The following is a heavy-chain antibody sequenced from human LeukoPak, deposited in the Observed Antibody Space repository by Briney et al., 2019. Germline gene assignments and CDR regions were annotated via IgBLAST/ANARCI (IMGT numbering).Heavy chain of an antibody. D-gene: IGHD3-9*01. V-gene: IGHV1-69*04. CDR2: IIPILGIA. CDR1: GGTFSSYA. Sequence: SAKVSCKASGGTFSSYAISWVRQAPGQGLEWMGRIIPILGIASYAQKFQGRVTITADKSTSTAYKELSSLRSEDTAVYYCARASSKRKILTGYYPLDYWGQGTLVTVSS. J-gene: IGHJ4*02. CDR3: ARASSKRKILTGYYPLDY.